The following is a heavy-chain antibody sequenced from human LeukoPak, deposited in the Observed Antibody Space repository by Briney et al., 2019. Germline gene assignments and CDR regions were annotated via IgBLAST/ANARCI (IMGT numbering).Heavy chain of an antibody. V-gene: IGHV1-18*01. CDR2: ISAYNGNT. J-gene: IGHJ4*02. D-gene: IGHD6-19*01. CDR1: GYTFTSYG. Sequence: ASVKVSCKASGYTFTSYGISWVRQAPGQGLEWMGWISAYNGNTNYAQKLQGRVNMPTDTSTSTAYMELRSLRSDDTAVYYCARDGWSSYSSGWYDSAWGQGTLVTVSS. CDR3: ARDGWSSYSSGWYDSA.